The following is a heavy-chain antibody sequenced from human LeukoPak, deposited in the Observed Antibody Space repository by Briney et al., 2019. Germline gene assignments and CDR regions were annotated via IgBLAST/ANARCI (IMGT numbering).Heavy chain of an antibody. J-gene: IGHJ6*02. CDR1: GFTFSSYG. CDR3: AKDSAAADNYYYYYGMDV. V-gene: IGHV3-30*18. CDR2: ISYDGSNK. D-gene: IGHD6-13*01. Sequence: GGSLRLSCAASGFTFSSYGMHWVREAPGKGLGCVSVISYDGSNKYYADSVKGRFTISRDNSKNTLYLQMNSLRAEDTAVYYCAKDSAAADNYYYYYGMDVWGQGTTVTVSS.